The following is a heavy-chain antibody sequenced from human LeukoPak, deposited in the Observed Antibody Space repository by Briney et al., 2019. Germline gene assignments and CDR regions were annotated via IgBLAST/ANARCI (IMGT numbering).Heavy chain of an antibody. J-gene: IGHJ4*02. V-gene: IGHV3-15*01. CDR1: ALSVTNAR. CDR3: TTDRGIAIRPLFDY. Sequence: GGSLRLSCAASALSVTNARMGWVRQVPGKGLEWVGRIKSRTDGGTTDYAAPVKGRFTISRDDSKNIVYLQMSSLKTEDTAVYYCTTDRGIAIRPLFDYWGQGALVTVSS. D-gene: IGHD6-6*01. CDR2: IKSRTDGGTT.